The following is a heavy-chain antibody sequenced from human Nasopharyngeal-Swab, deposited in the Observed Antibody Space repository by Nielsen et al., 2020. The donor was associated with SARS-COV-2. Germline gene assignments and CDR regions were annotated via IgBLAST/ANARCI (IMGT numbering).Heavy chain of an antibody. CDR2: IYYSEST. V-gene: IGHV4-59*01. Sequence: WIRQPPGKGLEWIGYIYYSESTNYNPSLKSRVTISVDTSKNQFFLKLSSVTAADTAVYYCARVGGLWSAGFYYYYMDVWGKGTTVTVSS. D-gene: IGHD3-3*01. J-gene: IGHJ6*03. CDR3: ARVGGLWSAGFYYYYMDV.